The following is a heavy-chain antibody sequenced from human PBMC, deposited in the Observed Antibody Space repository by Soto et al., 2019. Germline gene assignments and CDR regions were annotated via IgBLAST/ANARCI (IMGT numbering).Heavy chain of an antibody. D-gene: IGHD2-2*01. V-gene: IGHV3-30*09. J-gene: IGHJ4*02. CDR1: GVTFSPYA. CDR2: ISYDGNKK. Sequence: QVQLVESGGGVVQPGRSLRLSCAASGVTFSPYAMHWVRQAPGKGLEWVAVISYDGNKKNYADSGKGRLAISRANSRNMLYLQISRLRAEDTAVYYCARARLDTPALDYWGQGTLFNVS. CDR3: ARARLDTPALDY.